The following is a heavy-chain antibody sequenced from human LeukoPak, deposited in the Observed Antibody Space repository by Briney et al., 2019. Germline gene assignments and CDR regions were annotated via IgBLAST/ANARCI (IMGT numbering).Heavy chain of an antibody. V-gene: IGHV3-30*04. CDR3: ARGARITIFGVVITYPRELDY. CDR1: GFSFSSYN. Sequence: RAGGSLRLSCAASGFSFSSYNMNWVRQAPGKGLEWVAVISYDGSNKYYADSVKGRFTISRDNSKNTLYLQMNSLRAEETAVYYCARGARITIFGVVITYPRELDYWGQGTLVTVSS. D-gene: IGHD3-3*01. CDR2: ISYDGSNK. J-gene: IGHJ4*02.